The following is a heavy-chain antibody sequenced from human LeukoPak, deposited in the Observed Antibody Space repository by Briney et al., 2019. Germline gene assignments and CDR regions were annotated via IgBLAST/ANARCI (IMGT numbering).Heavy chain of an antibody. V-gene: IGHV4-59*01. Sequence: SETLSLTCTVSGGSISSYYCSWIRQPPGKGLEWIGYIYYTGSTNYNPSLKSRVTISVDTSKNQFSLKLSSVTAADTAVYYCAGGPRLEYLYDYWGQGTLVTVSS. J-gene: IGHJ4*02. D-gene: IGHD5-12*01. CDR3: AGGPRLEYLYDY. CDR1: GGSISSYY. CDR2: IYYTGST.